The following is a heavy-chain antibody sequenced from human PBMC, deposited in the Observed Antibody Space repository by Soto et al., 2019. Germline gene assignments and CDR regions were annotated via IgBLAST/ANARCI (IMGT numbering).Heavy chain of an antibody. D-gene: IGHD3-10*01. Sequence: EVQLVESGGSIVQPGGSLRLSCAASGFTFSRYWMHWVRQAPGKGLVWVSRINSDGSSTSYADSVKGRFTISRDNAKNTLYLQMSGLRDEDSAVYYGASGDITLVRPCCSGMDVWGQGPTVTVCS. CDR3: ASGDITLVRPCCSGMDV. CDR1: GFTFSRYW. V-gene: IGHV3-74*01. CDR2: INSDGSST. J-gene: IGHJ6*02.